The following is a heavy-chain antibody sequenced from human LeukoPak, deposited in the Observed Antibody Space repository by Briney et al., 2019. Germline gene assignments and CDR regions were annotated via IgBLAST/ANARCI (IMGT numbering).Heavy chain of an antibody. Sequence: GGSLRLSCAASGFSFSSYRMNWVRQAPGKGLEWVSSVSNSGDYIHYADSVEGRFTIFRDNSKNSLYLQMNSLRAEDTAVYYCARALIGYYFDYWGQGTLVTVSS. D-gene: IGHD2-8*01. CDR2: VSNSGDYI. CDR1: GFSFSSYR. J-gene: IGHJ4*02. CDR3: ARALIGYYFDY. V-gene: IGHV3-21*06.